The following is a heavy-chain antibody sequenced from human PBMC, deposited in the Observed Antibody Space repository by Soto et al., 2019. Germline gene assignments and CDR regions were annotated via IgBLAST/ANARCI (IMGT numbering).Heavy chain of an antibody. CDR2: ISSSSSYI. D-gene: IGHD4-17*01. V-gene: IGHV3-21*01. CDR3: ARDEGYGDYRFDY. CDR1: GFTFSSYS. J-gene: IGHJ4*02. Sequence: GGSLRLSCAASGFTFSSYSMNWVRQAPGKGLEWVSSISSSSSYIYYADSVKGRFTISRDNAKNSLYLQMNSLRAEDTAVYYCARDEGYGDYRFDYWGQGTLVTVSS.